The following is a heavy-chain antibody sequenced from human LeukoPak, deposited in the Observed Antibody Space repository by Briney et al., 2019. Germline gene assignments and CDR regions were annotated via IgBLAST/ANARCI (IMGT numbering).Heavy chain of an antibody. D-gene: IGHD4-17*01. CDR2: ISRSSSYI. V-gene: IGHV3-21*01. Sequence: GGSLRLSCAASGFTFSNYWMHWVRQAPGKGLEWVSSISRSSSYIYYADSVKGRFTISRDNAKNSLYLQMNSLRAEDTAVYYCARVAQSKSTVTTDYWGQGTLVTVSS. CDR3: ARVAQSKSTVTTDY. J-gene: IGHJ4*02. CDR1: GFTFSNYW.